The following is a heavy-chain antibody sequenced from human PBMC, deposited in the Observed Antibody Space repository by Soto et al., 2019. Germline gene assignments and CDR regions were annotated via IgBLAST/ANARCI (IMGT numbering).Heavy chain of an antibody. D-gene: IGHD3-3*01. V-gene: IGHV4-30-4*01. J-gene: IGHJ5*02. CDR3: VRALGSRFMEWTRFDA. CDR1: GASISSGDYY. Sequence: PSETLSLTCIVSGASISSGDYYWSWVRQPPGKGLEWIGHISYSGTIDYSPSLKSRVTISLDTSKNQFSLNLNSVTAADTAVYYCVRALGSRFMEWTRFDAWGQGTLGTVSS. CDR2: ISYSGTI.